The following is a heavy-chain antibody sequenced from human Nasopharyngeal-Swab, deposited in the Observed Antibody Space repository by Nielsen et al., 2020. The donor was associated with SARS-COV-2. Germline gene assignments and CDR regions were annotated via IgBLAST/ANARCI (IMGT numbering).Heavy chain of an antibody. D-gene: IGHD2-15*01. CDR2: INAGNGNT. CDR3: ARDTGDCSGGSCYPGRFDP. Sequence: WVRQAPGQRLEWMGWINAGNGNTKYSQKFQGRVTITRDTSASTAYMELGSLRSEDTAVYYCARDTGDCSGGSCYPGRFDPWGQGTLVTVSS. V-gene: IGHV1-3*01. J-gene: IGHJ5*02.